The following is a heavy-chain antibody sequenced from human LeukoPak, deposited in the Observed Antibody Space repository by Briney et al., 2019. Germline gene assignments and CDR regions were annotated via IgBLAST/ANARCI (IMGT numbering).Heavy chain of an antibody. V-gene: IGHV1-2*02. J-gene: IGHJ1*01. CDR2: INPNSGGT. CDR1: GYTFAGYY. D-gene: IGHD2-2*01. CDR3: ARVSDIVVVPAALTEYFQH. Sequence: ASVKVSCKASGYTFAGYYMHWVRQAPGQGLEWMGWINPNSGGTNYAQKFQGRVTMTRDTSISTAYMELSRLRSDDTAVYYCARVSDIVVVPAALTEYFQHWGQGTLVTVSS.